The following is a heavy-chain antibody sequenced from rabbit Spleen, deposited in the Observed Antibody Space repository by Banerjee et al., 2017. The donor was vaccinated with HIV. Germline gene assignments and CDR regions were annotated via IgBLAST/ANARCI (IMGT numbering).Heavy chain of an antibody. D-gene: IGHD2-1*01. CDR1: GFSFSSGYY. V-gene: IGHV1S45*01. Sequence: QEQLEESGGGLVKPEGSLTLTCTASGFSFSSGYYMCWVRQAPGKGPEWIACIYTGSGGYTYYASWAKGRFTISRSTSLNTVTLQMTSLTAADTATYFCARCDGMGDWPAVLWGPGTLVTVS. CDR3: ARCDGMGDWPAVL. CDR2: IYTGSGGYT. J-gene: IGHJ6*01.